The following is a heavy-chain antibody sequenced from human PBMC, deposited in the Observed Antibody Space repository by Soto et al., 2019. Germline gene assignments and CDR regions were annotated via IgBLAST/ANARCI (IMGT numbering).Heavy chain of an antibody. Sequence: VQLVQSGGEVRKPGASVKVSCKGSGYSFSAYGITWVRQAPGQGLEWMGWIGATNGDAYYAEKFRNRVTVTTDTSTGTAYMELRSLRSDDTAVYYCARVALDLEWSTSLFDYWGQGALVTVSS. D-gene: IGHD3-3*01. J-gene: IGHJ4*02. CDR3: ARVALDLEWSTSLFDY. CDR2: IGATNGDA. CDR1: GYSFSAYG. V-gene: IGHV1-18*01.